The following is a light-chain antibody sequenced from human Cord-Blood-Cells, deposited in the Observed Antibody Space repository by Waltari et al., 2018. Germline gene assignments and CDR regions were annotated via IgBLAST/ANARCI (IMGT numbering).Light chain of an antibody. V-gene: IGLV2-23*02. Sequence: QSALTQPASVSGSPGQSITISCTGTSSDGGCYNLVSWYQQHPGKAPKLMIYEVSKRPSGVSNRFSGSKSGNTASLTISGLQAEDEADYYCCSYAGSSTFYVFGTGTKVTVL. J-gene: IGLJ1*01. CDR3: CSYAGSSTFYV. CDR1: SSDGGCYNL. CDR2: EVS.